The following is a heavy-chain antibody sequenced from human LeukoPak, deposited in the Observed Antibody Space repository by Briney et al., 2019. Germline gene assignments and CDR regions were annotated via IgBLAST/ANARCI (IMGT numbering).Heavy chain of an antibody. J-gene: IGHJ6*02. D-gene: IGHD2-2*02. CDR2: ISSSGSTI. V-gene: IGHV3-11*01. CDR1: GFTFSDYY. CDR3: ARDPVRRCSSTICYNNRGGTYYYYGMDV. Sequence: PGGSLRLSCAASGFTFSDYYMSWIRQAPGKGLEWVSYISSSGSTIYYADSVKGRFTISRDNAKNSLYLQMNSLRAEDTAVYYCARDPVRRCSSTICYNNRGGTYYYYGMDVWGQGTTVTVSS.